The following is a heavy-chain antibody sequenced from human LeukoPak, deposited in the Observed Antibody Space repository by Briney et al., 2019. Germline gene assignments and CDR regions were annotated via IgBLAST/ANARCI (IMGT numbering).Heavy chain of an antibody. CDR1: GFSFSNYA. CDR2: VSGSADNT. D-gene: IGHD2-15*01. Sequence: GGSLRLSCAASGFSFSNYAMSWVRQAPGKGLEWVSSVSGSADNTYYADSVKGLFTISRDNSNNMLYLQMNGLRAEDTAVYYCAKRPKFSGGEFDYWGQGTLVTVSS. J-gene: IGHJ4*02. V-gene: IGHV3-23*01. CDR3: AKRPKFSGGEFDY.